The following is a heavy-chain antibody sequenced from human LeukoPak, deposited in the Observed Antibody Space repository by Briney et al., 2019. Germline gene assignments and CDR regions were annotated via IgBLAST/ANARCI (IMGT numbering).Heavy chain of an antibody. CDR1: GYTFTSYG. CDR2: ISAYNGNT. CDR3: ARDRHTRWELSIEDGAFDI. Sequence: ASVKVSCKASGYTFTSYGISWVRQAPGQGLEWMGWISAYNGNTNYAQKLQGRVTMTTDTSTSTAYMELRSLRSDDTAVYYRARDRHTRWELSIEDGAFDIWGQGTMVTVSS. D-gene: IGHD1-26*01. J-gene: IGHJ3*02. V-gene: IGHV1-18*01.